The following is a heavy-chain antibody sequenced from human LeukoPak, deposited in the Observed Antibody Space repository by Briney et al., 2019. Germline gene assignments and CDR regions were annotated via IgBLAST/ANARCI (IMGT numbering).Heavy chain of an antibody. D-gene: IGHD1-26*01. Sequence: GGSLRLSCAASGFTFSSYSMNWVRQAPGKGLEWVSYISSSSSTIYYADSVKGRFTISRDNAKNSLYLQMNSLRDEDTAVYYCSGSYLYYYYYGMDVWGQGTTVTVSS. CDR3: SGSYLYYYYYGMDV. CDR2: ISSSSSTI. V-gene: IGHV3-48*02. J-gene: IGHJ6*02. CDR1: GFTFSSYS.